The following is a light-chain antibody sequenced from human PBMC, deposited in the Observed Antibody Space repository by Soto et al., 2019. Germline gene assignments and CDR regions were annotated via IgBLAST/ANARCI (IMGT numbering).Light chain of an antibody. CDR1: SSDVGGYDY. V-gene: IGLV2-8*01. Sequence: SALTQPASVSGSPGQSITISCTGTSSDVGGYDYVSWYQQHPGKAPKLMIYEVTKRPSGVPDRFSGSKSGNTASLTVSGLRSDDEADYFCATWDDSLNGFYVFGTGTKVTVL. CDR3: ATWDDSLNGFYV. J-gene: IGLJ1*01. CDR2: EVT.